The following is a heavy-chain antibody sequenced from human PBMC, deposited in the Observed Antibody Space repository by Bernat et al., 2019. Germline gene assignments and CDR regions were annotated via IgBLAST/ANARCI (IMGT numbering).Heavy chain of an antibody. CDR1: GYTLTELS. J-gene: IGHJ4*02. Sequence: QVQLVQSGAEVKKPGASVKVSCKVSGYTLTELSMHWVRQAPGKGLEWMGGFDPEDGETIYAQKFQGRVTMTEDTSTDTAYMELSSLRSEDTAVYYRATEEGGGDTAMVRADYFDYWGQGTLVTVSS. D-gene: IGHD5-18*01. CDR2: FDPEDGET. V-gene: IGHV1-24*01. CDR3: ATEEGGGDTAMVRADYFDY.